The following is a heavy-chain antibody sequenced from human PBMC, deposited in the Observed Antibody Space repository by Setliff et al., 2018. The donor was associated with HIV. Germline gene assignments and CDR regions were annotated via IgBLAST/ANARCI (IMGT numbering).Heavy chain of an antibody. CDR3: ARGVVGAPLGDYYYMDV. Sequence: SETLSLTCTVSGGSMNSDSYSWTWLRQPAGKGPELIGHIYVGGSVIYNPSLASRVTISMVPSKNQFSLELSSVTAADTAVYYCARGVVGAPLGDYYYMDVWGKGTTVTVSS. J-gene: IGHJ6*03. CDR2: IYVGGSV. D-gene: IGHD2-15*01. CDR1: GGSMNSDSYS. V-gene: IGHV4-61*09.